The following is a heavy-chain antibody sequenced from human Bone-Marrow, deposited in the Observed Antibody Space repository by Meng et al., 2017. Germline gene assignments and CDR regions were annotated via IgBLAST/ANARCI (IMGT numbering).Heavy chain of an antibody. CDR2: ISYDGSNK. J-gene: IGHJ5*02. CDR3: ARGIAAAGINNWFDP. D-gene: IGHD6-13*01. Sequence: GGSLRLSCAASGFTFSSYAMHWVRQAPGKGLEWVAVISYDGSNKYYADSVKGRFTISRDNSKNTLYLQMNSLRAEDTAVYYCARGIAAAGINNWFDPWGQGTLVTVSS. CDR1: GFTFSSYA. V-gene: IGHV3-30*14.